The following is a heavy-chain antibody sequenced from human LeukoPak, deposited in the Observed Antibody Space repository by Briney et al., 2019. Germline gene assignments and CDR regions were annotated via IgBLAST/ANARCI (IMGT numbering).Heavy chain of an antibody. CDR2: IRYDGSNK. D-gene: IGHD3-10*01. V-gene: IGHV3-33*01. J-gene: IGHJ6*03. CDR3: ARSFRVVRGMDV. Sequence: GRSLRLSCAASGFTFSSYGMHWVRQAPGKGLEWVAFIRYDGSNKYYADSVKGRFTISRDNSKNTLYLQMNSLRAEDTAVYYCARSFRVVRGMDVWGKGTTVTVSS. CDR1: GFTFSSYG.